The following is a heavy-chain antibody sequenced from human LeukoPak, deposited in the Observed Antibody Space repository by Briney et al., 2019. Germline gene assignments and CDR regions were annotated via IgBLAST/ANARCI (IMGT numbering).Heavy chain of an antibody. CDR1: GFIVSSNY. V-gene: IGHV3-53*01. CDR3: ARAEGSSTWFEH. Sequence: GGSLRLSCAASGFIVSSNYMSWVRQAPGKGLEWVSVIYSGGSTYYADSVKGRFTISRDNSKNTLYLQMNSLRAEDTAVYYCARAEGSSTWFEHWGQGTLVTVSS. J-gene: IGHJ1*01. CDR2: IYSGGST. D-gene: IGHD2-2*01.